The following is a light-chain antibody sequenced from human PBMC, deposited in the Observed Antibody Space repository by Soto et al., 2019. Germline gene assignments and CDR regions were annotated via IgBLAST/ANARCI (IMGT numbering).Light chain of an antibody. V-gene: IGLV1-40*01. Sequence: QSVLTQPPSVSGAPGQRVTISCTGSSSNIGAGYDVHWYQQVPGTAPKLLIYGNNNRPSGVPDRFSGSTSGTSASLAITGLQAEDEADYYYQSYDRSVSATYVFGTGTKVTVL. J-gene: IGLJ1*01. CDR1: SSNIGAGYD. CDR2: GNN. CDR3: QSYDRSVSATYV.